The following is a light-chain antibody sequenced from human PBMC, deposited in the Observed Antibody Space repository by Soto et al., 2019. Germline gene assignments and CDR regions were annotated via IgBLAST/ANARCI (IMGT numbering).Light chain of an antibody. CDR2: GAS. J-gene: IGKJ4*01. V-gene: IGKV1-9*01. CDR3: QQFNAYPLT. Sequence: DIQLTQSPSFLSASVGDRVTISCRASQGISDYLAWYQQKPGKAPKLLIYGASTLKSGVPSRFSGSASGTEFTLTISSLQPEDFANYFCQQFNAYPLTFGGGTKLEL. CDR1: QGISDY.